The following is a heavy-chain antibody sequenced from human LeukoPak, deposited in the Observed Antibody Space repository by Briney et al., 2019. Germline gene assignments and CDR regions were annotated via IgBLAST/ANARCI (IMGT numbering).Heavy chain of an antibody. J-gene: IGHJ3*02. V-gene: IGHV1-2*02. CDR2: INPNSGGT. CDR1: GYTFTGYY. Sequence: ASVKVSCKASGYTFTGYYMLWVRQAPGQGLEWMGWINPNSGGTNYAQKFQGRVTMTRDTSISTAYMELSRLRSDDTAVYYCARDDWELYDAFDIWGQGTMVTVSS. CDR3: ARDDWELYDAFDI. D-gene: IGHD1-26*01.